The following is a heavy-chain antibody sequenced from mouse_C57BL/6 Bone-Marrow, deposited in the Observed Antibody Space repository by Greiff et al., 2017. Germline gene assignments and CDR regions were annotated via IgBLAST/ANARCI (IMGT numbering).Heavy chain of an antibody. D-gene: IGHD2-3*01. CDR1: GFNIKDDY. Sequence: VQLQQSGAELVRPGASVKLSCKASGFNIKDDYIHWVKQRPEQGLEWIGWIDPEIGDTEYASKFKGKATITSDKSSNTAYLQLSSLTSEDTAVYYCSSCDGNYFDFWGQGTPLTVAS. CDR2: IDPEIGDT. CDR3: SSCDGNYFDF. V-gene: IGHV14-4*01. J-gene: IGHJ2*01.